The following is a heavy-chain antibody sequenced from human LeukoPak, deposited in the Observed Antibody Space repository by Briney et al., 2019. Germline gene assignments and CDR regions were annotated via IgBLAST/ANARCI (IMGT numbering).Heavy chain of an antibody. CDR3: ARDLRIAVAGRVFDY. D-gene: IGHD6-19*01. CDR1: GCTFTSYG. CDR2: ISAYNGNT. J-gene: IGHJ4*02. Sequence: ASVKVSCKASGCTFTSYGISWVRQAPGQGLEWVGWISAYNGNTNYAQKLQGRVTMTTDTSTSTAYMELRSLRSEDTAVYYSARDLRIAVAGRVFDYWGQGTLVTVSS. V-gene: IGHV1-18*04.